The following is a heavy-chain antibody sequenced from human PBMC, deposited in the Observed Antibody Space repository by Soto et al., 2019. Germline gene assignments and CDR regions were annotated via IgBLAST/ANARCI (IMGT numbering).Heavy chain of an antibody. J-gene: IGHJ4*02. CDR1: GYTFTGYY. CDR2: INPNSGGT. V-gene: IGHV1-2*04. CDR3: ARSFGSATDNSDEVMDYFDY. D-gene: IGHD6-25*01. Sequence: ASVKVSCKASGYTFTGYYMHWVRQAPGQGLEWMGWINPNSGGTNYAQKFQGWVTMTRDTSISTAYMELSRLRSDDTAVYYCARSFGSATDNSDEVMDYFDYWGQGTLVTVSS.